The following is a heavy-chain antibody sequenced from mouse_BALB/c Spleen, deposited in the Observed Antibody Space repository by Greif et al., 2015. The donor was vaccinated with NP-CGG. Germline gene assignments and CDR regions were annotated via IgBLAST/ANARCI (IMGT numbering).Heavy chain of an antibody. CDR3: ARYYYGSRAYAMDY. D-gene: IGHD1-1*01. V-gene: IGHV3-8*02. CDR2: ISYSGST. J-gene: IGHJ4*01. Sequence: EVKLEESGPSLVKPSQTLSLTCSVTGDSITSGYWNWIRKFPGNKLEYMGYISYSGSTYYNPSLKSRISITRDTSKNXYYLQLNSVTTEDTATYYCARYYYGSRAYAMDYWGQGTSVTVSS. CDR1: GDSITSGY.